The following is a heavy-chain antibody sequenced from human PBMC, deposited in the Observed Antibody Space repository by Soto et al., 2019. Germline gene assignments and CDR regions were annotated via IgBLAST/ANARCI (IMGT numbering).Heavy chain of an antibody. D-gene: IGHD2-2*01. J-gene: IGHJ3*02. CDR2: IKSKNDGGTI. CDR3: TRIIKVVVPAARRSDAFDI. CDR1: GFTFSNAW. Sequence: PGGSLRLSCASSGFTFSNAWMSWVRQAPGKGLEWVGRIKSKNDGGTIDYAAPVKGRFTISRDDSKSIPYLQMNSLKTEDTAVYYCTRIIKVVVPAARRSDAFDIWGQGTMVTVSS. V-gene: IGHV3-15*07.